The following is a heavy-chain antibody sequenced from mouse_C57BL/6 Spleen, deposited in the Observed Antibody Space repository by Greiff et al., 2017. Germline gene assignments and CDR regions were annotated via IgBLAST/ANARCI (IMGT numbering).Heavy chain of an antibody. Sequence: EVHLVESGGDLVKPGGSLKLSCAASGFTFSSYGMSWVRQTPDKRLEWVATISSGGSYTYYPDSVKGRFTISRDKAKNTLYLQMSSLKSEDTAMYYCARAMTTYFDVWGTGTTVTVSS. CDR3: ARAMTTYFDV. V-gene: IGHV5-6*01. CDR2: ISSGGSYT. D-gene: IGHD2-12*01. CDR1: GFTFSSYG. J-gene: IGHJ1*03.